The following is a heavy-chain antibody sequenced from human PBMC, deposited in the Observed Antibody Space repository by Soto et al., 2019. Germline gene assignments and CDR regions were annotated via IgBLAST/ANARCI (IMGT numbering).Heavy chain of an antibody. J-gene: IGHJ4*02. D-gene: IGHD6-13*01. CDR3: ARDGLLAAAGTGFDY. Sequence: GGSLRLSCAASGFTFSSYAMHWVRQAPGKGLEWVAVISYDGSNKYYADSVKGRFTISRDNSKNTLYLQMNSLRAEDTAVYYCARDGLLAAAGTGFDYWGQGTLVTVSS. V-gene: IGHV3-30-3*01. CDR1: GFTFSSYA. CDR2: ISYDGSNK.